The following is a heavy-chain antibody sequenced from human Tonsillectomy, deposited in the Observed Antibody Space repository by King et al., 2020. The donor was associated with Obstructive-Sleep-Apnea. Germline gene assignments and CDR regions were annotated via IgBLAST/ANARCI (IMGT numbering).Heavy chain of an antibody. CDR1: GFTFSSYW. CDR2: IKQDGSEK. Sequence: VQLVESGGGLVQPGGSLRLSCAASGFTFSSYWMSWVRQAPGKGLEWVANIKQDGSEKYYVDSVKGRFTISRDNAKNSLYLQMNSLRAEDTAVYYCARDRGWNYDWFDPWGQGTLVTVSS. J-gene: IGHJ5*02. D-gene: IGHD1-7*01. V-gene: IGHV3-7*03. CDR3: ARDRGWNYDWFDP.